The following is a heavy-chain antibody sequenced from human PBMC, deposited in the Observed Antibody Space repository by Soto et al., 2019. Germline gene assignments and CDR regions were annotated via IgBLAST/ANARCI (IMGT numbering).Heavy chain of an antibody. D-gene: IGHD1-26*01. V-gene: IGHV4-31*03. CDR2: IHYDGAT. J-gene: IGHJ4*02. CDR3: ARSRVGHTSPTDF. Sequence: SETLSLTCTVSGESITRGGSYWGWGRQRPGKGLEWLGYIHYDGATYYNPTFKSRVAISSYSSKNQFSLKMTSVAASDTALYYCARSRVGHTSPTDFWGQGILVTVSS. CDR1: GESITRGGSY.